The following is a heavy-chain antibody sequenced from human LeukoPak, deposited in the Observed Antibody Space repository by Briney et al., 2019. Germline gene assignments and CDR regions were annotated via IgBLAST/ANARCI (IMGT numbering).Heavy chain of an antibody. D-gene: IGHD4-17*01. CDR3: ARSTTVTTPFDY. CDR2: IYTSGST. Sequence: SETLSLTCTVSGGSISSYYWSWIRQPAGKGLEWIGRIYTSGSTNYNPSLKSRVTMSVDTSKNQFSLKLSSVTTADTAVYYCARSTTVTTPFDYWGQGTLVTVSS. CDR1: GGSISSYY. J-gene: IGHJ4*02. V-gene: IGHV4-4*07.